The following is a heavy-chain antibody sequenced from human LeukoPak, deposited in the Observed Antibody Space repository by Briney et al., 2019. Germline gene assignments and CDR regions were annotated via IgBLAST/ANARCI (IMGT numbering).Heavy chain of an antibody. V-gene: IGHV3-21*04. J-gene: IGHJ4*02. CDR1: GLVFSIFD. Sequence: GGSLRLSCPASGLVFSIFDMHWVRQVAGNGLEWVSCISWDSGSIGYADSVKGRFTISRDNAKNSLYLKMTSLRDEDTAVYYCARVEGYDSGGSLYYFDYWGQGSLVTVSS. CDR3: ARVEGYDSGGSLYYFDY. D-gene: IGHD3-22*01. CDR2: ISWDSGSI.